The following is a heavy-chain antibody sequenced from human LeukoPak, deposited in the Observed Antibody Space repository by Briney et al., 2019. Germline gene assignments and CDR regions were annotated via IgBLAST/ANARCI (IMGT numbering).Heavy chain of an antibody. CDR3: ARVVLSTVAGPTRAYNWFDP. CDR2: INPNRCGT. J-gene: IGHJ5*02. D-gene: IGHD6-19*01. CDR1: VYTFTGYY. V-gene: IGHV1-2*02. Sequence: ASVKVSFKSSVYTFTGYYRHWVRQAPGQGREWMGLINPNRCGTNYAQKFQGRVTMPRDTSISKPYMALSRLRSDDTAVYYCARVVLSTVAGPTRAYNWFDPWGQGTLVTVSS.